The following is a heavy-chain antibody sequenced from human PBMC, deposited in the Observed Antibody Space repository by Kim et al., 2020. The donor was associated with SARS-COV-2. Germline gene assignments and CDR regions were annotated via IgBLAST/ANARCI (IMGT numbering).Heavy chain of an antibody. Sequence: GGSLRLSCAASGFTFDDYAMHWVRQAPGKGLEWVSLISWDGGSTYYADSVKGRFTISRDNSKNSLYLQMNSLRAEDTALYYCARMWVRGALNYYGMDVWGQGTTVTVSS. J-gene: IGHJ6*02. CDR2: ISWDGGST. V-gene: IGHV3-43D*03. CDR3: ARMWVRGALNYYGMDV. CDR1: GFTFDDYA. D-gene: IGHD3-10*01.